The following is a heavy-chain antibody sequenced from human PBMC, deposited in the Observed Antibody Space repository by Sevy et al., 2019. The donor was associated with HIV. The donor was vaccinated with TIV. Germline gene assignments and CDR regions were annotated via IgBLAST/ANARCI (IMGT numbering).Heavy chain of an antibody. V-gene: IGHV3-33*01. D-gene: IGHD1-26*01. Sequence: GGSLRLSCAASGFTFSSYGMHWVRQAPGKGLEWVAVIWYDGSNKYYADSVKGRFTISRDNSKNTLYLKMNSLRAEDTAVYYCAREGSGSYYIYYGMDVWGQGTTVTVSS. CDR1: GFTFSSYG. CDR2: IWYDGSNK. J-gene: IGHJ6*02. CDR3: AREGSGSYYIYYGMDV.